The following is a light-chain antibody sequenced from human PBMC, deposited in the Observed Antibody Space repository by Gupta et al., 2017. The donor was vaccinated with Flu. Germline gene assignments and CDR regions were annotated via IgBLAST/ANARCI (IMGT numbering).Light chain of an antibody. J-gene: IGLJ3*02. CDR2: GEN. CDR3: NSRDSSGNHLWV. CDR1: SLRSYY. Sequence: SSELTQDPAVSVALGQTARITCQGDSLRSYYASWYQQTPGQAPVLVIYGENKLPSGIPDRFSGSRSGNTASLTITGAQAEDEADYYGNSRDSSGNHLWVFGGGTKLTVL. V-gene: IGLV3-19*01.